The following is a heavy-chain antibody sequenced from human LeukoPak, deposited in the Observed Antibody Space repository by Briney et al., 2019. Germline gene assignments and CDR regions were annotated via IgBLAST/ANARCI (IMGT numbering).Heavy chain of an antibody. CDR2: MNPNSGNT. CDR1: GYTFTSYD. D-gene: IGHD1-26*01. CDR3: ATVETAQWELFDY. J-gene: IGHJ4*02. V-gene: IGHV1-8*03. Sequence: ASVKVSCKASGYTFTSYDINWVRQATGQGLEWMGWMNPNSGNTGYAQKFQGRVTITRNTSISTAYMELSSLRSEDTAVYYCATVETAQWELFDYWGQGTLVTVSS.